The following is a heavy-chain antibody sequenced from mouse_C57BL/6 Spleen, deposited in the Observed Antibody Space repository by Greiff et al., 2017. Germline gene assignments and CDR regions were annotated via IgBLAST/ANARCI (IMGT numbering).Heavy chain of an antibody. CDR2: IYPSDSET. V-gene: IGHV1-61*01. Sequence: QVQLQQPGAELVRPGSSVKPSCKASGYTFTSYWMDWVKQRPGQGLEWIGNIYPSDSETHYNQKFKDKATLTVDKSSSTAYMQLSSLTSEDSAVYYCAREGGNYVFDYWGQGTTLTVSS. J-gene: IGHJ2*01. CDR3: AREGGNYVFDY. CDR1: GYTFTSYW. D-gene: IGHD2-1*01.